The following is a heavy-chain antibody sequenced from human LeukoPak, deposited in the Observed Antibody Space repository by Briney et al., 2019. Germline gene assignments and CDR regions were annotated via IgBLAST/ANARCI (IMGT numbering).Heavy chain of an antibody. CDR2: INPSGGST. CDR3: ARDTLDHYFDY. Sequence: ASVKASCKASGYTFTSYYMHWVRQAPGQGLEWMGIINPSGGSTSYAQKFQGRVTMTRDMSTSTVYMELSSLRSEDTAVYYCARDTLDHYFDYWGQGTLVTVSS. D-gene: IGHD3/OR15-3a*01. J-gene: IGHJ4*02. CDR1: GYTFTSYY. V-gene: IGHV1-46*01.